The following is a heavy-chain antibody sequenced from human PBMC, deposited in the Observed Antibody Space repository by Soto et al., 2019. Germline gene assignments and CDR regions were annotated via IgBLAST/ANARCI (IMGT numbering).Heavy chain of an antibody. J-gene: IGHJ4*02. D-gene: IGHD3-22*01. CDR3: ARELNYYDSSGYHSTEGAH. V-gene: IGHV3-23*01. Sequence: PGGSLRLSCAASGFTFSSYAMSWVRQAPGKGLEWVSAISGSGGSTYYADSVKGRFTISRDNSKNTLYLQINSLRAEDTAVYYCARELNYYDSSGYHSTEGAHWGQGTLVTVSS. CDR2: ISGSGGST. CDR1: GFTFSSYA.